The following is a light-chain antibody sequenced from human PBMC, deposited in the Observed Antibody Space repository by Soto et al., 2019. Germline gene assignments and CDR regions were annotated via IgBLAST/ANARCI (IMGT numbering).Light chain of an antibody. CDR1: QGISSW. V-gene: IGKV1-5*01. Sequence: DIPMTQSPSTLSASVGDRVTITCRASQGISSWLAWYQQKPGKAPKLLIYDASSFESGVPSRFSGSGSGTEFTLTISSLQPDEFPTYYCQQYNSYPPTVGGETKVEIK. J-gene: IGKJ4*01. CDR2: DAS. CDR3: QQYNSYPPT.